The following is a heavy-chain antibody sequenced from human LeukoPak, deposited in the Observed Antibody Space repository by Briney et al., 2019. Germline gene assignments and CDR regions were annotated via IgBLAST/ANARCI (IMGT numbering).Heavy chain of an antibody. CDR2: IYYSGST. V-gene: IGHV4-59*01. J-gene: IGHJ4*02. CDR1: GGSISSYY. D-gene: IGHD1-20*01. CDR3: ARGARGITGTPGGIDY. Sequence: LPETLSLTCTVSGGSISSYYWSWIRQPPGKGLEWIGYIYYSGSTNYNPSLKSRVTISVDTSKNQFSLKLSSVTAADTAVYYCARGARGITGTPGGIDYWGQGTLVTVSS.